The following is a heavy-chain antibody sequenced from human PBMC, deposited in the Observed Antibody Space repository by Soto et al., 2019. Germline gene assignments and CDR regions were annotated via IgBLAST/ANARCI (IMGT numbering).Heavy chain of an antibody. Sequence: GGSLRLSCAASGFTFSSYWMSWVRQAPGKGLEWVANIKQDGSEKYYVDSVKGRFTISRDNAKNSLYLQMNSLRAEDTAVYYCATDPPGYSSSWYYYYYGMDVWGQGTTVTVSS. D-gene: IGHD6-13*01. CDR2: IKQDGSEK. V-gene: IGHV3-7*01. J-gene: IGHJ6*02. CDR3: ATDPPGYSSSWYYYYYGMDV. CDR1: GFTFSSYW.